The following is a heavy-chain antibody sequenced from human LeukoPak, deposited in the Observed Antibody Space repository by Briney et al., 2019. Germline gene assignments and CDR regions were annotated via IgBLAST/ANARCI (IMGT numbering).Heavy chain of an antibody. J-gene: IGHJ4*02. CDR1: GFTFSSYV. Sequence: QPGGSLRLSCAASGFTFSSYVMSWVRQAPGKGLEWVSAISGSGATTYYADSVKGRFTISRDNPKNTLYLHMNSLRAEDTAVYYCAKRVSGTTFYWGQGTLVTVSS. D-gene: IGHD1-1*01. V-gene: IGHV3-23*01. CDR2: ISGSGATT. CDR3: AKRVSGTTFY.